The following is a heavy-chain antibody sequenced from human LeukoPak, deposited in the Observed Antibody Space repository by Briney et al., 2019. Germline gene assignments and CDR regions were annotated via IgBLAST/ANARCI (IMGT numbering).Heavy chain of an antibody. CDR3: ARDSGTYRDFDY. J-gene: IGHJ4*02. CDR1: GFTFSRNC. V-gene: IGHV3-7*01. D-gene: IGHD1-26*01. Sequence: PGGSLRLSYAASGFTFSRNCMSWVRQAPGKGLEWVAKIKPDGSEKHSVDSVKGQFIIASDNAKRSPYLQMNSLRAEDTGVYYCARDSGTYRDFDYWGQGTMVTVSS. CDR2: IKPDGSEK.